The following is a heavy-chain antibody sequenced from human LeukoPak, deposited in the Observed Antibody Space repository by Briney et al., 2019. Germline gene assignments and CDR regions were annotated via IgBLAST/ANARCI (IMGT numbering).Heavy chain of an antibody. V-gene: IGHV4-59*01. CDR3: ARVEPYDSSGYYFDY. J-gene: IGHJ4*02. D-gene: IGHD3-22*01. CDR2: IYYSGST. CDR1: GGSISSYY. Sequence: PSETLSLTCTVSGGSISSYYWSWIRQPPGKGLEWIGYIYYSGSTNYNPSLKSRVTISVDTSKNQFSLKLSSVTAADTAVYYCARVEPYDSSGYYFDYWGQGTLVTVSS.